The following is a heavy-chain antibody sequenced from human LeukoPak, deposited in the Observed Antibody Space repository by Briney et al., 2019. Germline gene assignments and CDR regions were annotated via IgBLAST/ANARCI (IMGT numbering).Heavy chain of an antibody. D-gene: IGHD6-25*01. CDR2: ISGTAYGAIT. Sequence: SLRLYCTASAFTFGDIAMSWLRQGPGKGLEWMSFISGTAYGAITEYAQSMNGRFTISRDESKSIAYLQINSRKAEDAAVYYCTRDPRGYSPWLNYMDVWGRGTALTVSS. V-gene: IGHV3-49*03. J-gene: IGHJ6*03. CDR1: AFTFGDIA. CDR3: TRDPRGYSPWLNYMDV.